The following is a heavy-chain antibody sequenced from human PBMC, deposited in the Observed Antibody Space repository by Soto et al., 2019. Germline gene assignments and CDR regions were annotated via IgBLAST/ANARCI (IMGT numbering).Heavy chain of an antibody. Sequence: GGSLRLSCAASGFSVGDAWMSWVRQAPGKGLEWVGRIKSKSKGGTTDFPAAVTGRFAISRDDSKNTLYLQMNSLKTEDSAVYYCSREGRLLWFGELTDHWGQGTLVTVS. D-gene: IGHD3-10*01. CDR1: GFSVGDAW. CDR3: SREGRLLWFGELTDH. V-gene: IGHV3-15*01. CDR2: IKSKSKGGTT. J-gene: IGHJ4*02.